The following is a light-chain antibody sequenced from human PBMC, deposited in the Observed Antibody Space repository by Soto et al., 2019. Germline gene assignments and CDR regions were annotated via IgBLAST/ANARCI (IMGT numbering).Light chain of an antibody. CDR3: QQYNNWTLT. CDR2: GSS. CDR1: QSVSSN. V-gene: IGKV3-15*01. J-gene: IGKJ4*01. Sequence: EIVMTQSPATLSVSPGERATLSCRASQSVSSNLAWYQQKPGQAPRLLIYGSSTRATAIPARFSVSGSGTEFTITISSLQSEDFAVYYCQQYNNWTLTFGGGPKVEIK.